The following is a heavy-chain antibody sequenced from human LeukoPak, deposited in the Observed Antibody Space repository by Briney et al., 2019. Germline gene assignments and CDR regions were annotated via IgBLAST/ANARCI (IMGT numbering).Heavy chain of an antibody. Sequence: PGGSLRLSCAASGFTFSSHAMTWVRQAPGKGLQWVSSISINADDTHYADSVKGRFTISRDNSKETLFLQMNSLRVDDTAIYYCAKEIRPNDHWGQGTLVIVSS. V-gene: IGHV3-23*01. CDR1: GFTFSSHA. CDR2: ISINADDT. CDR3: AKEIRPNDH. D-gene: IGHD3-16*01. J-gene: IGHJ4*02.